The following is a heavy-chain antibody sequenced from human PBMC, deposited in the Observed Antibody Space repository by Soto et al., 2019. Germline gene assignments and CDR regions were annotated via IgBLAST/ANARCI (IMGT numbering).Heavy chain of an antibody. CDR1: GFTFSSYA. D-gene: IGHD3-22*01. V-gene: IGHV3-23*01. CDR3: AKDSITMIVVVITYPHVDY. CDR2: ISGSGGST. J-gene: IGHJ4*02. Sequence: EVQLLESGGGLVQPGGSLRLSCAASGFTFSSYAMSWVRQAPGKGLEWVSAISGSGGSTYYADSVKGRFTISRDNSKNTLYLQMNSLRVYDTDVYYCAKDSITMIVVVITYPHVDYWGQGTLVTVSA.